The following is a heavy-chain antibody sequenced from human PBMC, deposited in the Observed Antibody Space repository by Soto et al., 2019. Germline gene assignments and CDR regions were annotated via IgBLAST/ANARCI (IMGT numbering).Heavy chain of an antibody. V-gene: IGHV3-30*18. J-gene: IGHJ6*02. CDR3: VKEGSSGWPDYYVLDV. CDR1: GFTFSSYG. D-gene: IGHD6-19*01. CDR2: ISYDGSNK. Sequence: QVQLVESGGGVVQPGRSLRLSCAASGFTFSSYGMHWVRQAPGKGLEWVAVISYDGSNKYYADSVKGRFTISRDNSKNPLYLQMSSLRAEDTAVYYCVKEGSSGWPDYYVLDVWGQGTTVTVSS.